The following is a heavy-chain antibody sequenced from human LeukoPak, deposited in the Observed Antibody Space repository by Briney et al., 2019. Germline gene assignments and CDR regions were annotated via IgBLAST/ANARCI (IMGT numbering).Heavy chain of an antibody. D-gene: IGHD4-17*01. V-gene: IGHV1-46*01. Sequence: GASVKVSCKASGYTFTNYHMNWVRQAPGQGLEWMGIINPSGGSTTNAQKFQGRVIMTRDMATSTVYVELSSLRSEDTAVYFCARYGHSPFFDYWGQGTLVIVSS. CDR3: ARYGHSPFFDY. J-gene: IGHJ4*02. CDR1: GYTFTNYH. CDR2: INPSGGST.